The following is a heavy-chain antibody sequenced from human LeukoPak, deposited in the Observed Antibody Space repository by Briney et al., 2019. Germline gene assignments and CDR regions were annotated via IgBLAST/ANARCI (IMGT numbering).Heavy chain of an antibody. V-gene: IGHV3-53*01. CDR3: ARGDSTKPSDY. CDR2: INSAGNT. J-gene: IGHJ4*02. Sequence: GGSLRLSCAASGFTVSSKYMTWVRQAPGKGLEWVSVINSAGNTYYADSVKGRFTISRDNSKNTVYLQMNSLRAEDTAVYYCARGDSTKPSDYWGQGTLVTVSS. D-gene: IGHD2-8*01. CDR1: GFTVSSKY.